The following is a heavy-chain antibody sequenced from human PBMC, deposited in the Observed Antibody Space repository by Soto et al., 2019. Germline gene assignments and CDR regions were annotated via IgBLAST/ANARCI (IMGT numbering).Heavy chain of an antibody. CDR1: GYTFTSYD. V-gene: IGHV1-8*01. CDR2: MNPNSGNT. CDR3: ASPARNYDFWSGYSFDI. J-gene: IGHJ3*02. Sequence: GASVKVSCKATGYTFTSYDINWVRQATGQGLGWMGWMNPNSGNTGYARKFQGRVTMTRNTSISTAYMELSSLRSEDTAVYYCASPARNYDFWSGYSFDIWGQGTMVTVSS. D-gene: IGHD3-3*01.